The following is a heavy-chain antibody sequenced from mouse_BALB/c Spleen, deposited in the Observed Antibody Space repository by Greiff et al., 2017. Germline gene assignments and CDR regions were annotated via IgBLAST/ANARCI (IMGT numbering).Heavy chain of an antibody. V-gene: IGHV5-6-3*01. Sequence: EVNLVESGGGLVQPGGSLKLSCAASGFTFSSYGMSWVRQTPDKRLELVATINSNGGSTYYPDSVKGRFTISRDNAKNTLYLQMSSLKSEDTAMYYCARDAAYYYAMDYWGQGTSVTVSS. CDR3: ARDAAYYYAMDY. CDR2: INSNGGST. D-gene: IGHD2-10*01. CDR1: GFTFSSYG. J-gene: IGHJ4*01.